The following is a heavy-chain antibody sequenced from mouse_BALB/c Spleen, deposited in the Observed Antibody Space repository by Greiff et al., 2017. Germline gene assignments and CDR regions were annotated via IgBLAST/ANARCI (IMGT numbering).Heavy chain of an antibody. V-gene: IGHV5-12-2*01. CDR1: GFTFSSYT. D-gene: IGHD2-14*01. J-gene: IGHJ2*01. CDR2: ISNGGGST. Sequence: EVKLQESGGGLVQPGGSLKLSCAASGFTFSSYTMSWVRQTPEKRLEWVAYISNGGGSTYYPDTVKGRFTISRDNAKNTLYLQMSSLKSEDTAMYYCARQDYRYYYFDYWGQGTTLTVSS. CDR3: ARQDYRYYYFDY.